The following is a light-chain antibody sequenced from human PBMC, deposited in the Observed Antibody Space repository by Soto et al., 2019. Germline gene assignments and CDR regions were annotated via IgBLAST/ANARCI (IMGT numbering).Light chain of an antibody. Sequence: QSALTQPASVSGSPGQSITISCPGTSSDVGGYNYVSWYQQHPGKAPKPMIYEASNRPSGVSNRFSGSKSGNTASLTISGLQAEDEADYYCSSYTSSSTYVFGTGAKLTVL. V-gene: IGLV2-14*01. CDR3: SSYTSSSTYV. CDR1: SSDVGGYNY. J-gene: IGLJ1*01. CDR2: EAS.